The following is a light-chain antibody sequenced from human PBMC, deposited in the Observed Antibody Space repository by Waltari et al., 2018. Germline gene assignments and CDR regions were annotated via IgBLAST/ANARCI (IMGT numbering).Light chain of an antibody. J-gene: IGLJ2*01. Sequence: QSALTQPASVSGSPGQSVTTFFAGTSNYFGGYKSVSWYQEHPGQAPRVIIYDVSDRPSGVSDRFSGSKSGNTASLTISGLQAEDEADYYCSSQSSNDVVLFGGGTKLTVL. CDR3: SSQSSNDVVL. V-gene: IGLV2-14*01. CDR2: DVS. CDR1: SNYFGGYKS.